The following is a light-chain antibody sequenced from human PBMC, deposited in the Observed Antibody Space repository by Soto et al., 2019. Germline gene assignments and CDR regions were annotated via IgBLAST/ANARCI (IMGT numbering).Light chain of an antibody. Sequence: QSVLTQPRSVSGSPGQSVTISCTGTNSYVGTYNYVSWYQQHPGKAPKLIIYDVTKRPSGVPDRFSGSKSGNTASLIISGLQAADEAEYYCCCCSYAGSSSFRVLFGGGTQLTVL. CDR1: NSYVGTYNY. CDR3: CSYAGSSSFRVL. J-gene: IGLJ2*01. V-gene: IGLV2-11*01. CDR2: DVT.